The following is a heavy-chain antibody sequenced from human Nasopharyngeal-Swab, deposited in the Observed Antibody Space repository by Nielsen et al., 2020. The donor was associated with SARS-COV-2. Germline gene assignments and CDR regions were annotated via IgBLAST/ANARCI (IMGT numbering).Heavy chain of an antibody. CDR1: GFTFDDYA. J-gene: IGHJ4*02. D-gene: IGHD6-13*01. CDR3: AKGIAAAGSRCLDY. Sequence: GGSLRLSCAASGFTFDDYAMHWVRQAPGKGLEWVSGISWNSVSIGYADSVKGRFTISRDKAKNSLYLQMNSLRAEDTALYYCAKGIAAAGSRCLDYWGQGTLVTVSS. V-gene: IGHV3-9*01. CDR2: ISWNSVSI.